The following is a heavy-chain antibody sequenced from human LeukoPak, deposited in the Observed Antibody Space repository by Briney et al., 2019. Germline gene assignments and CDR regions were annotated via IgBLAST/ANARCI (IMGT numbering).Heavy chain of an antibody. Sequence: PSETLSLTCTVSGGSISSSSYYWGWIRQPPGKGLEWIGTIYYSGSTYYNPSLKSRVTVSVDTSKNQFSPKLSSVTAADTAVYYCARRIARSSSGFDYWGQGTLVTVSS. V-gene: IGHV4-39*01. CDR2: IYYSGST. D-gene: IGHD6-6*01. CDR1: GGSISSSSYY. J-gene: IGHJ4*02. CDR3: ARRIARSSSGFDY.